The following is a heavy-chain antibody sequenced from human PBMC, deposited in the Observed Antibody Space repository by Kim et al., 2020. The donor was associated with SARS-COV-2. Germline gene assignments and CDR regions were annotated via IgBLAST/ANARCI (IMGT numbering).Heavy chain of an antibody. V-gene: IGHV4-31*03. D-gene: IGHD5-18*01. J-gene: IGHJ4*02. Sequence: SETLSLTCTVSGGSISSGGYYWSWIRQHPGKGLEWIGYIYYSVSTYYNPSLKSRVTISVDTSKNQFSLKLSSVTAADTAVYYCARAGYSYGYGLDYWGQGTLVTVSS. CDR1: GGSISSGGYY. CDR2: IYYSVST. CDR3: ARAGYSYGYGLDY.